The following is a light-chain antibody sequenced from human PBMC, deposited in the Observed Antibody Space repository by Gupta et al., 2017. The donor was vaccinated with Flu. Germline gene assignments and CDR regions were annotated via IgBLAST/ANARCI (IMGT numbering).Light chain of an antibody. V-gene: IGLV2-14*01. Sequence: QSALPQPASVSGSPGQSIPIPCTGTSSDVGGYNYVSWYQQHPGKAPRLMIYEVSNLPSGVSNRFSGSKSGNTASLTISGLQAEDEADYYCSSYTSSSLYVFGTGTKVTVL. J-gene: IGLJ1*01. CDR1: SSDVGGYNY. CDR2: EVS. CDR3: SSYTSSSLYV.